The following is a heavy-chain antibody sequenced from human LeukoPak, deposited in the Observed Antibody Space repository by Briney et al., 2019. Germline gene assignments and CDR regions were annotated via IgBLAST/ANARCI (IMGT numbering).Heavy chain of an antibody. Sequence: GGSLRLSCAASGFTFSSYAMHWVRQAPGKGLEWVAVISYDGSNKYYADSVKGRFTISRDNSKNTLYLQMNSLRAGDTAAYYCARDYCSSTSCYLRSYYYYGMDVWGQGTTVTVSS. J-gene: IGHJ6*02. CDR2: ISYDGSNK. CDR1: GFTFSSYA. D-gene: IGHD2-2*01. CDR3: ARDYCSSTSCYLRSYYYYGMDV. V-gene: IGHV3-30*04.